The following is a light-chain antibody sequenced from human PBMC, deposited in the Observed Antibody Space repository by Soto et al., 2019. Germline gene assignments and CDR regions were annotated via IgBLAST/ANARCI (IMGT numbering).Light chain of an antibody. CDR3: QKYNSAPPAVT. Sequence: DIQMTQSPSSLSASVGDRVTITCRASQGISNYLAWYQQKPGKVPKLLIYAASTLQSGVPSRFSGSGSGTDFTLTISSLQPEDVATYYCQKYNSAPPAVTFGGGTKVEIK. CDR1: QGISNY. V-gene: IGKV1-27*01. J-gene: IGKJ4*01. CDR2: AAS.